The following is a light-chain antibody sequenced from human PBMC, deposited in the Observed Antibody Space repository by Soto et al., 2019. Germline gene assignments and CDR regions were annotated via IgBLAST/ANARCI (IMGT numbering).Light chain of an antibody. V-gene: IGLV2-14*01. J-gene: IGLJ1*01. Sequence: QSALTQPASVSGSPGQSITISCTGTSGDVGGSKDVSWYQQCPGKAPKLLICEVSHRPSGVSTRFSGTKSGNTASLTISGLQGEEDADYYCSSFTSSTTRVFGRGTKLTVL. CDR1: SGDVGGSKD. CDR2: EVS. CDR3: SSFTSSTTRV.